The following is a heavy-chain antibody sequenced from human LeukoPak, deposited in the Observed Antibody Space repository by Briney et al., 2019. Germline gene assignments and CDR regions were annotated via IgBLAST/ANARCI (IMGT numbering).Heavy chain of an antibody. CDR3: AELGITMIGGV. Sequence: GGSLRLSCAASGFTFTTYWMSWVRQAPGKGLEWVANIKQDGTEKYYVDSVRGRFTISRDNAKNSLYLQMNSLRAEDTAVYYCAELGITMIGGVWGKGTTVTISS. CDR1: GFTFTTYW. V-gene: IGHV3-7*01. D-gene: IGHD3-10*02. CDR2: IKQDGTEK. J-gene: IGHJ6*04.